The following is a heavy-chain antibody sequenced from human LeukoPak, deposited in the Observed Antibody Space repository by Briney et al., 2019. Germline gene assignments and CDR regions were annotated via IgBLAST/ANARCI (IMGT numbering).Heavy chain of an antibody. V-gene: IGHV4-39*07. CDR1: GRSISSSSYY. CDR3: ARGLARSSKFHFSYYFDY. CDR2: IYHSGST. J-gene: IGHJ4*02. Sequence: PSETLSLTCIVSGRSISSSSYYWGWIRQPPGKGLEWIGSIYHSGSTYYNPSLQSRVTISVDTSKNQFSLNLSSVTAADTAVYYCARGLARSSKFHFSYYFDYWGQGTLVTVSS. D-gene: IGHD6-6*01.